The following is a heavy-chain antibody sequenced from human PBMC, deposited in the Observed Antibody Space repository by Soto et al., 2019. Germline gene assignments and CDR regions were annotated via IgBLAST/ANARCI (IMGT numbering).Heavy chain of an antibody. V-gene: IGHV5-51*01. CDR3: ARRNFESSGYPRAFDV. J-gene: IGHJ3*01. CDR2: IYSDDSDT. Sequence: GESLKISCKGSGNTFMNYWIGWVRQKPGKGLEWMAIIYSDDSDTRYSPTFKGHVTVAADKSINTAYLQWSSLEASDTAIYFCARRNFESSGYPRAFDVWGQGTAVTVPS. D-gene: IGHD3-22*01. CDR1: GNTFMNYW.